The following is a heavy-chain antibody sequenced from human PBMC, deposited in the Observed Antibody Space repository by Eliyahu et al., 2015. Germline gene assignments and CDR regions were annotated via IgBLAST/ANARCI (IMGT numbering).Heavy chain of an antibody. V-gene: IGHV4-39*01. CDR1: GASFNRGSFY. CDR2: MXHTGAT. Sequence: QLHLQESGPGLVRPSETLSLTCTVXGASFNRGSFYWGWVXQSPGRGLEWIANMXHTGATYXNPSLESRVSLSADPANNRFFLKLDAVTVADTAVYYCVRPQWVAENWFDPWGQGMLVTVSS. J-gene: IGHJ5*01. CDR3: VRPQWVAENWFDP. D-gene: IGHD6-19*01.